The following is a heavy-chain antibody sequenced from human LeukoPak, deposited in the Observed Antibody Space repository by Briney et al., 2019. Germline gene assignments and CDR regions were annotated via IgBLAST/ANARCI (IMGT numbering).Heavy chain of an antibody. J-gene: IGHJ3*02. CDR1: GFTFSSYA. Sequence: GGSLRLSCAASGFTFSSYAMSWVRQAPGKGLEWVSIISGSGSHTYYADSVQGRFTVSRDNSKNTVNLHLNTVRAEDTAVYYCAKERVSSGMMEGVLHMWGQGTTVSVSS. V-gene: IGHV3-23*01. CDR3: AKERVSSGMMEGVLHM. CDR2: ISGSGSHT. D-gene: IGHD2-8*01.